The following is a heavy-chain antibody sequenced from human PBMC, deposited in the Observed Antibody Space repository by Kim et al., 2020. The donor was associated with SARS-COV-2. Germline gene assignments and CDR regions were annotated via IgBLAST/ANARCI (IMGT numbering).Heavy chain of an antibody. D-gene: IGHD3-10*01. CDR3: ARDRRITMVRGYGMDV. Sequence: SLKGLVTISVDTSKNQFSLKLSSVTAADTAVYYCARDRRITMVRGYGMDVWGQGTTVTVSS. J-gene: IGHJ6*02. V-gene: IGHV4-59*01.